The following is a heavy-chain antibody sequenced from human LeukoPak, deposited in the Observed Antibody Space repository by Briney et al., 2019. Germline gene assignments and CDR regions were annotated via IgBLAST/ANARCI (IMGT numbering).Heavy chain of an antibody. V-gene: IGHV4-61*02. D-gene: IGHD4-23*01. Sequence: SETLSLTCTVSGGSISSGSYYWSWIRQPAGQGLEYIGRMYTSGSTNYNPSLKSRVTISVDTSKNQFSLKLSSVTAADTAVYYCARHVSYGGNQKVDYWGQGTLVTVSS. CDR1: GGSISSGSYY. J-gene: IGHJ4*02. CDR3: ARHVSYGGNQKVDY. CDR2: MYTSGST.